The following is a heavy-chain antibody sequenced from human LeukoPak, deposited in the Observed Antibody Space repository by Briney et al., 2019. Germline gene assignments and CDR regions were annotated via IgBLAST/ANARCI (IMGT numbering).Heavy chain of an antibody. D-gene: IGHD1-1*01. Sequence: SETLSLTCAVYGGSFSGYYWSWIRQPPGKGLEWIGEINHSGSTNYNPSLKSRVTISVDTSKNQFSLKLSSVTAADTAVYYCARGWTHYYYYYGMDVWGQGTTATVSS. V-gene: IGHV4-34*01. CDR3: ARGWTHYYYYYGMDV. CDR1: GGSFSGYY. J-gene: IGHJ6*02. CDR2: INHSGST.